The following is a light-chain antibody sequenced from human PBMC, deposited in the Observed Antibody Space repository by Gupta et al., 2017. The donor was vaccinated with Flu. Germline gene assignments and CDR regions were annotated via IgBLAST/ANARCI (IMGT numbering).Light chain of an antibody. J-gene: IGLJ2*01. CDR1: SSNIGTNY. Sequence: QSALTQPPSASGTPGQRVTISCSGSSSNIGTNYVYWYQQLPGTAPKLLICRDDQRPSGVPDRFSGSKSGTSASLAISGLRSDDEADYYCAAWDDSLSGVVFGGGTKLTVL. CDR2: RDD. V-gene: IGLV1-47*01. CDR3: AAWDDSLSGVV.